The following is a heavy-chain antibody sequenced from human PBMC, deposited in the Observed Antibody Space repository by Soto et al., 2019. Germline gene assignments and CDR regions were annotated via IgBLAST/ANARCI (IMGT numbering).Heavy chain of an antibody. CDR3: VRDSHGDY. CDR1: GFTFSNYW. Sequence: DVQLVESGGGLVQPGGSLRLSCAASGFTFSNYWMHWVRQAPGKGLAWVARIDHDGSTDYAGSVRGRFTVSRDNAENMLYLQMNSLREDDTALYYCVRDSHGDYWGQGTLVTVSS. J-gene: IGHJ4*02. V-gene: IGHV3-74*01. CDR2: IDHDGST.